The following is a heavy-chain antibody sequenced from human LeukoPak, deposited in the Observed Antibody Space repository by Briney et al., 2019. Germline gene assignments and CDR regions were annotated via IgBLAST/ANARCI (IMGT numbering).Heavy chain of an antibody. D-gene: IGHD5-18*01. CDR3: ARDLVQLWSKDF. CDR2: ISSSGSII. Sequence: LPGGSLRLSCAASGFTSSSYNMNWVRQAPGKGLEWVSYISSSGSIIYYADSVKGRFTISRDNAKNSLHLQMNSLRAEDTAVYYCARDLVQLWSKDFWGQGTLVTVSS. J-gene: IGHJ4*02. V-gene: IGHV3-48*01. CDR1: GFTSSSYN.